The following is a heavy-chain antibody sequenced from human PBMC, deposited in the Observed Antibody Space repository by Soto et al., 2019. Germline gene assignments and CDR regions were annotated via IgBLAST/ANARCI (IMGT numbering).Heavy chain of an antibody. CDR1: GFPFSSYA. J-gene: IGHJ6*02. D-gene: IGHD3-3*01. V-gene: IGHV3-23*01. CDR2: ISGSGGST. Sequence: GESLKISCAASGFPFSSYAMSWVRQAPGKGLEWVSAISGSGGSTYYADSVKGRFTIDKDNSKNPRYLQMNSLRAEGTAVYDDADLRYLGWSRCYDYGMDVWGQGTTVTVSS. CDR3: ADLRYLGWSRCYDYGMDV.